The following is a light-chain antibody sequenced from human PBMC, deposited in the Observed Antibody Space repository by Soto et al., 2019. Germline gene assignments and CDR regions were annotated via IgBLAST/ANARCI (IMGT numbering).Light chain of an antibody. CDR3: QQSYSMPYT. V-gene: IGKV1-39*01. CDR2: EAS. J-gene: IGKJ2*01. Sequence: DLQMTQSPSSQTASVGDRVTITCRASQTVNAYLNWYQQKSGTAPKIVIYEASTLQPGVPSRFSGSGVGTDFTLTISSLQPEDVATYFCQQSYSMPYTFGQGTKLEF. CDR1: QTVNAY.